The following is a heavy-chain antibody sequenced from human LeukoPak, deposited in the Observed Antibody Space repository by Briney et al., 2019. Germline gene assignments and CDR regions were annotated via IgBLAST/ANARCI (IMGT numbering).Heavy chain of an antibody. D-gene: IGHD3-9*01. CDR2: IYYSGST. J-gene: IGHJ4*02. V-gene: IGHV4-59*01. CDR1: GGSISSYY. Sequence: SETLSLTCTVSGGSISSYYWSWIRQPPGKGLEWIGYIYYSGSTNYNPSLKSRVTISVDTSKNQFSLKLSSVTAADTAVYYCARGGYIYDILTGYYDYWGQGTLVTVSS. CDR3: ARGGYIYDILTGYYDY.